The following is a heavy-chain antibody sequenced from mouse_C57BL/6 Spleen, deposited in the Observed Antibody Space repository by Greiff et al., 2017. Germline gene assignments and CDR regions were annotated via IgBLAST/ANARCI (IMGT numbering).Heavy chain of an antibody. CDR1: GYTFTSYW. D-gene: IGHD1-1*01. V-gene: IGHV1-64*01. Sequence: QVQLQQPGAELVKPGASVKLSCTASGYTFTSYWMHWVKQTPGQGLEWIGMIHPNSGCTNYNEKFKSKATLTVDKSCSTDYMQLSSLTSEDSAVYYCASPRFITTVDLDYWGKGTTLTVSS. J-gene: IGHJ2*01. CDR3: ASPRFITTVDLDY. CDR2: IHPNSGCT.